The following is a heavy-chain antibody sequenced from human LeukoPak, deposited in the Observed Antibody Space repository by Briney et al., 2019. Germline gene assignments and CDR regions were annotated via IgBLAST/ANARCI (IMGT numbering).Heavy chain of an antibody. CDR1: GGSISSYY. V-gene: IGHV4-59*01. Sequence: SETLSLTCTVSGGSISSYYWSWIRQPPGKGLEWIGYIYYSGSTNYNPSLKSRVTISVDTSKNQFSLKLSSVTAADTAVYYCARVRVASGVLLWFGEPLGWFDPWGQGTLVTVSS. D-gene: IGHD3-10*01. CDR3: ARVRVASGVLLWFGEPLGWFDP. CDR2: IYYSGST. J-gene: IGHJ5*02.